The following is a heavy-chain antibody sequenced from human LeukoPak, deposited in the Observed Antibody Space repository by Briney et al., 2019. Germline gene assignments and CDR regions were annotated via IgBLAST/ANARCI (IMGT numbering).Heavy chain of an antibody. CDR3: AREGGYDSSGYWGVY. CDR2: ISAYNGNT. D-gene: IGHD3-22*01. J-gene: IGHJ4*02. V-gene: IGHV1-18*01. Sequence: GASVKVSCKASGYTFTSYGIGWVRQAPGQGLEWMGWISAYNGNTNYAQKLQGRVTMTTDTSTSTAYMELRSLRSDDTAVYYCAREGGYDSSGYWGVYWGQGTLVTVSS. CDR1: GYTFTSYG.